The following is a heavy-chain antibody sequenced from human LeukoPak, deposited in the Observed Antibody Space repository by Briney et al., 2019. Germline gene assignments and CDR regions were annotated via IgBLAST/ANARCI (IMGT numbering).Heavy chain of an antibody. D-gene: IGHD6-13*01. J-gene: IGHJ4*02. CDR1: GGSISSSSYY. V-gene: IGHV4-39*07. Sequence: SETLSLTCTVSGGSISSSSYYWGWIRQPPGKGLEWIGSIYYSGSTYYNPSLKSRVTISVDTPKNQFSLKLSSVTAADTAVYYCARDNSGIAAAGQFDYWGQGTLVTVSS. CDR2: IYYSGST. CDR3: ARDNSGIAAAGQFDY.